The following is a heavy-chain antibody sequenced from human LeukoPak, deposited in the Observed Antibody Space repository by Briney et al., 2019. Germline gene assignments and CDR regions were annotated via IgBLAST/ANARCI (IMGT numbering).Heavy chain of an antibody. CDR1: GYTFTGYY. Sequence: ASVKVSCKASGYTFTGYYMHWVRQAPGQGLEWMGRINPNSGGTNYAQKFQGRVTMTRDTSISTAYMEPSRLRSDDTAVYYCARQVVQWLPTGHFDYWGQGTLVTVSS. CDR3: ARQVVQWLPTGHFDY. CDR2: INPNSGGT. J-gene: IGHJ4*02. D-gene: IGHD6-19*01. V-gene: IGHV1-2*06.